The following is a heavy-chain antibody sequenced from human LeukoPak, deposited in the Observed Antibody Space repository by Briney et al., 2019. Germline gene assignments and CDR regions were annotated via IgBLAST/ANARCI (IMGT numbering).Heavy chain of an antibody. CDR1: GATISSYC. CDR3: AVAAAADPYNWFDP. D-gene: IGHD6-13*01. CDR2: IYYSGST. J-gene: IGHJ5*02. V-gene: IGHV4-59*01. Sequence: SETLSLTCTYTGATISSYCWSWIRQPPGKVLEWIGYIYYSGSTNYNPSLRSRVTISVDTSKNQFSLKLSSVTAADTAVYYCAVAAAADPYNWFDPWGQGTLVTVSS.